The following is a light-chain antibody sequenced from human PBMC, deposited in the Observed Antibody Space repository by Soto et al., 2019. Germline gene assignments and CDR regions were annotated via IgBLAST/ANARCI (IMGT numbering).Light chain of an antibody. J-gene: IGKJ5*01. Sequence: DIQMTQSPSTPSASVGDRVTSTCRASQSISSWLAWYQQKPGKAPKLLIFDASSLESGTPSRFSATVSGTEFSLTITSLQPEDFATYYCQQLFDSPITFGQGTRLEI. CDR1: QSISSW. CDR3: QQLFDSPIT. V-gene: IGKV1-5*01. CDR2: DAS.